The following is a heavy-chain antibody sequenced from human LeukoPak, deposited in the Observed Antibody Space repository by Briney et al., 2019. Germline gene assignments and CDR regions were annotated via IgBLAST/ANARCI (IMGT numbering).Heavy chain of an antibody. Sequence: GGSLRLSCAASGFTFSSYSMNWVRQAPGKGLEWVSSISSSSSYIYYADSVKGRFTISRDNAKNSLYLQMNSLRAEDTAVYCCARERGSSSWMTFDYWGQGTLVTVSS. D-gene: IGHD6-13*01. CDR1: GFTFSSYS. V-gene: IGHV3-21*01. J-gene: IGHJ4*02. CDR2: ISSSSSYI. CDR3: ARERGSSSWMTFDY.